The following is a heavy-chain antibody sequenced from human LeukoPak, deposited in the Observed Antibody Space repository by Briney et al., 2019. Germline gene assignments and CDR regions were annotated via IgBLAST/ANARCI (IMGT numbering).Heavy chain of an antibody. V-gene: IGHV4-34*01. J-gene: IGHJ4*02. CDR3: ARESTVTKGFDY. Sequence: PSETLSLTCAVYGGSFSGYYWSWIRQPPGKGLEWIGEINHSGSTNYNPSLKSRVTISVDTSKNQFSLKLSSVTAVDTAVYYCARESTVTKGFDYWGQGTLVTVSS. CDR2: INHSGST. D-gene: IGHD4-17*01. CDR1: GGSFSGYY.